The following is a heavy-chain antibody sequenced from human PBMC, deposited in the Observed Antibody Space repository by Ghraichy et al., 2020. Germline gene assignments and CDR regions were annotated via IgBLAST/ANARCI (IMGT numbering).Heavy chain of an antibody. D-gene: IGHD6-19*01. CDR1: GFTFSSYA. Sequence: LSLTCAASGFTFSSYAMTWVRQAPGKGLEWVSALSGSDGSTYYTDSVKGRFTISRGNSKNTLYLQMNSLRAEDTAVYYCAKGRAGAGIKYYYSYYGMDVWGQGTTVTVSS. J-gene: IGHJ6*02. CDR2: LSGSDGST. V-gene: IGHV3-23*01. CDR3: AKGRAGAGIKYYYSYYGMDV.